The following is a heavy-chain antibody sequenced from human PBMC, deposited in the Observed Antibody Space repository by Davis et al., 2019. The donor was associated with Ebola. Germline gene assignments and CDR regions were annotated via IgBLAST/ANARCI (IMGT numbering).Heavy chain of an antibody. V-gene: IGHV4-34*01. Sequence: PSETLSLTCAVYGGSFSGYYWNWIRQPPGKGLEWIGEINHSGSTNYNPSLKSRVTISLDTSKNQFSLKLSSVTAADTAVYYCARDQYSSGWYYYFDNWGQGTLVTVSS. J-gene: IGHJ4*02. CDR1: GGSFSGYY. D-gene: IGHD6-19*01. CDR2: INHSGST. CDR3: ARDQYSSGWYYYFDN.